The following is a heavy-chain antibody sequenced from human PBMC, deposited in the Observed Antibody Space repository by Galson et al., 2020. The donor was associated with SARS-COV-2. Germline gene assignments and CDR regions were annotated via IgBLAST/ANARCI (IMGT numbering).Heavy chain of an antibody. CDR2: IDWDGDK. CDR1: GFSPTTSGMC. V-gene: IGHV2-70*11. D-gene: IGHD6-19*01. Sequence: ESGPTLVKPTQTLTLTCTFSGFSPTTSGMCVNWIRQPPGKALEWLARIDWDGDKYYSTSLKTRLTISKDTSRNQVVLTMTDMDPVDTATYFCARIDSSGCRGNYWGQGTPVTVSS. J-gene: IGHJ4*02. CDR3: ARIDSSGCRGNY.